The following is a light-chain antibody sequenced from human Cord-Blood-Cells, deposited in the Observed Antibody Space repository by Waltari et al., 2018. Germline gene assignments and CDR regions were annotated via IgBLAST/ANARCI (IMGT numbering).Light chain of an antibody. Sequence: QSVLTQPPSASGTPGQRVTISCSGSSSNIGSNYVYWYQQLPGTAPKLLIYRNNHRPSGGPDRFSGSKSGTSASLAISGLRSEDEADYYCAAWDDSLSGHWVFGGGTKLTVL. CDR2: RNN. CDR3: AAWDDSLSGHWV. V-gene: IGLV1-47*01. J-gene: IGLJ3*02. CDR1: SSNIGSNY.